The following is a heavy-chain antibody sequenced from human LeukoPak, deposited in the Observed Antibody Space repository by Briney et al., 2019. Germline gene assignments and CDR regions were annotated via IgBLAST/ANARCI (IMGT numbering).Heavy chain of an antibody. Sequence: GGALRLSCAVSGFTFGSYVMNWVRQAPGKGLEWVSAISASGGSTYYADSVKGRFTISRDNSKNTLYLQMNSLRAEDTAVYHCAKDRCSGGSCYFDYWGQGTLVTVSS. D-gene: IGHD2-15*01. J-gene: IGHJ4*02. CDR2: ISASGGST. CDR3: AKDRCSGGSCYFDY. V-gene: IGHV3-23*01. CDR1: GFTFGSYV.